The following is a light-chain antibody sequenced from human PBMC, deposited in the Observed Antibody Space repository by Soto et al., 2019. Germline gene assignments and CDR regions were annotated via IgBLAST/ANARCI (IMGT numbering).Light chain of an antibody. J-gene: IGLJ1*01. CDR1: SSNIGAGYD. V-gene: IGLV1-40*01. CDR2: GNS. Sequence: VLTQPPSVSGAPGQRVTISCTGSSSNIGAGYDVHWYQQLPGTAPKLLIYGNSNRPSGVPDRFSGSKSGTSASLAITGLQAEDEANYYCQSYDSSLSGFYVFGTGTKVTVL. CDR3: QSYDSSLSGFYV.